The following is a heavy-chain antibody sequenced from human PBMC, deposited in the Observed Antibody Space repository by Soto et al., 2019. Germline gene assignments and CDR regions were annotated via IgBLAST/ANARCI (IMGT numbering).Heavy chain of an antibody. CDR3: AKGQTPPGSSFPSFDY. CDR1: GFTFSSYA. V-gene: IGHV3-23*01. Sequence: GGSLRLSCAASGFTFSSYAMSWVRQAPGKGLEWVSAISGSGGSTYYADSVKGRFTISRDNSKNTLYLQMNSLRAEDTAVYYCAKGQTPPGSSFPSFDYWGQGTLVTVSS. J-gene: IGHJ4*02. CDR2: ISGSGGST. D-gene: IGHD3-10*01.